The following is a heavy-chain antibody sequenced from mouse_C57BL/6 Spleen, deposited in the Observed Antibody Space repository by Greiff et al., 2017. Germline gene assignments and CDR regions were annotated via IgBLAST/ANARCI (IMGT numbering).Heavy chain of an antibody. J-gene: IGHJ3*01. CDR2: IDPSDSYT. CDR3: ARDSSSWFAY. Sequence: VQLQQPGAELVRPGTSVKLSCKASGYTFTSYWMHWVKQRPGQGLEWIGVIDPSDSYTNYNQKFKGKATLTVDTSSSPAYMQLSSLTSEDSAVYYGARDSSSWFAYWGQGTLVTVSA. V-gene: IGHV1-59*01. CDR1: GYTFTSYW. D-gene: IGHD2-12*01.